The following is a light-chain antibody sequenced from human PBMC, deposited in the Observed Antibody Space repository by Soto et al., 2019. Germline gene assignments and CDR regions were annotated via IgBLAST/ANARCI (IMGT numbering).Light chain of an antibody. CDR2: DVS. CDR3: SSYTRGTLEGV. CDR1: SSDVGAYNH. V-gene: IGLV2-14*03. Sequence: QSALTQPASVSGSPGQSITISCTGTSSDVGAYNHVSWYQQYPGKAPKVLIYDVSSRPSGVSNRFSGSKSGNTASLTISGLQAEDEADYYGSSYTRGTLEGVFGTGTKLTVL. J-gene: IGLJ1*01.